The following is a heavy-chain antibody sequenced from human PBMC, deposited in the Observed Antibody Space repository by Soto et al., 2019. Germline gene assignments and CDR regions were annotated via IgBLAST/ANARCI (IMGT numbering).Heavy chain of an antibody. Sequence: EVQLVESGGGFVQPGGSLRLSCAASGFTFDSYWMTWVRQAPGKGLEWVAHIKQDGGQTYYVDSVKGRFTISRDNAKTSLYLQMNSLRVEDTSVYFCARGGNGYENWPPYYYYGMDVWGQGTTVTVSS. J-gene: IGHJ6*02. D-gene: IGHD5-12*01. CDR1: GFTFDSYW. V-gene: IGHV3-7*01. CDR3: ARGGNGYENWPPYYYYGMDV. CDR2: IKQDGGQT.